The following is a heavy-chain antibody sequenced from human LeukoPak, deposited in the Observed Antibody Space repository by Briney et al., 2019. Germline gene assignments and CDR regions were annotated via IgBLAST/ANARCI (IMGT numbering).Heavy chain of an antibody. J-gene: IGHJ5*02. CDR1: GGSFSGYY. CDR3: ARGGIQLWSNNWVDP. D-gene: IGHD5-18*01. CDR2: INHSGST. Sequence: PSETLSLTCAVYGGSFSGYYWSWLRQPPGKGLEWIGEINHSGSTNYNPSLKSRVTISVDTSKNQFSLKLSSVTAADTAVYYCARGGIQLWSNNWVDPWGQGILVIVSS. V-gene: IGHV4-34*01.